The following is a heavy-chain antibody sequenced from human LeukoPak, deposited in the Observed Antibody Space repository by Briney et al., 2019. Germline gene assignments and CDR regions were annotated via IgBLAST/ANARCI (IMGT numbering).Heavy chain of an antibody. CDR1: GGSFSGYY. J-gene: IGHJ3*02. CDR2: INHSGST. V-gene: IGHV4-34*01. Sequence: SSETLSLTCAVYGGSFSGYYWSWIRQPPGKGLEWIGEINHSGSTNYNPSLKSRVTISVDTSKNQFSLKLSSVTAADTAVYYCARGRYYDFWSGNGAFDIWGQGTMVTVSS. D-gene: IGHD3-3*01. CDR3: ARGRYYDFWSGNGAFDI.